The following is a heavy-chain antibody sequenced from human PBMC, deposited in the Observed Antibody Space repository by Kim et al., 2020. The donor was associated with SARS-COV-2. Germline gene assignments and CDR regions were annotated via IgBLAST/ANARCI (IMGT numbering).Heavy chain of an antibody. J-gene: IGHJ4*02. CDR3: ARQGRGATTRQFDY. V-gene: IGHV5-51*01. Sequence: PSCQGQVTISADKSISTAYLQWSSLKASDTAMYYCARQGRGATTRQFDYWGQGTLVTVSS. D-gene: IGHD1-26*01.